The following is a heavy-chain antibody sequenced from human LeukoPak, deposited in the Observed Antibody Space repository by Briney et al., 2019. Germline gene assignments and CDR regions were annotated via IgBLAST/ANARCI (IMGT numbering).Heavy chain of an antibody. Sequence: GGSLRLSCAASGFTVSSNYMSWVRQATGKGLEWVSVIYSGGSTYYTDSVKRRFTIPRNNSKNTLYLQMNILRAEDTAVYYCARANYDFWSGLDYWGQGTLVTVSS. CDR1: GFTVSSNY. CDR3: ARANYDFWSGLDY. V-gene: IGHV3-66*02. CDR2: IYSGGST. D-gene: IGHD3-3*01. J-gene: IGHJ4*02.